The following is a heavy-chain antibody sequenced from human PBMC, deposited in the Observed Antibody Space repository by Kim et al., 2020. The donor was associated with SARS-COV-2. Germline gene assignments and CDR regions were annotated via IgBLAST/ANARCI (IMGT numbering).Heavy chain of an antibody. CDR1: GYSFTNYW. D-gene: IGHD1-1*01. V-gene: IGHV5-51*01. Sequence: GESLKISCKGSGYSFTNYWIGWVRQMPGKGLEWMGIIYCDDSDTRYSPSFQGQVTVSADKSISTAYLQWNSLKASDTAMYYCARHGTSDFRRIDYWGQGTLVTVSS. J-gene: IGHJ4*02. CDR3: ARHGTSDFRRIDY. CDR2: IYCDDSDT.